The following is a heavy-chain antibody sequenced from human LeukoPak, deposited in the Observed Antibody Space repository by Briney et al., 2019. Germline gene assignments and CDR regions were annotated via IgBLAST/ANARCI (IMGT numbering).Heavy chain of an antibody. Sequence: GGSLRLSCAASRLSISFYWMRWVRQVPGKGLEWVANINQEGTEKNYVDSVKGRFTISRDNAKNSVYLQMNSLRVEDTAVYYCARDPEGDDYDMDVWGQGTTVTVSS. J-gene: IGHJ6*02. CDR3: ARDPEGDDYDMDV. CDR1: RLSISFYW. V-gene: IGHV3-7*04. CDR2: INQEGTEK. D-gene: IGHD3-16*01.